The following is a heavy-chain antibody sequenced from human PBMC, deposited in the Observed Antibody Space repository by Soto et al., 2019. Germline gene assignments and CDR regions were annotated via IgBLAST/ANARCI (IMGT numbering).Heavy chain of an antibody. CDR1: GGSISNGSYL. CDR3: SRIAVSGQITGFDY. D-gene: IGHD6-19*01. CDR2: VSYSGST. Sequence: SETLSLTCTVSGGSISNGSYLWGWIRQPPGKGLQWIGSVSYSGSTYYNPSLKSRVTISVDTSKTQSSLRLSSVTAADTAVYYCSRIAVSGQITGFDYWGQGALVTVSS. V-gene: IGHV4-39*01. J-gene: IGHJ4*02.